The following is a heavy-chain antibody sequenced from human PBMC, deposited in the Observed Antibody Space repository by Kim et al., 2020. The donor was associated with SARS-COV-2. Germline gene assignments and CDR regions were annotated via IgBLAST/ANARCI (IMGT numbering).Heavy chain of an antibody. Sequence: SETLSLTCAVYGGSFSGYYWSWIRQPPGKGLEWIGEINHSGSTNYNPSLKSRVTISVDTSKNQFSLKLSSVTAADTAVYYCARPRTLPDYYGSGRMGRWFDPWGQGTLVTVSS. D-gene: IGHD3-10*01. J-gene: IGHJ5*02. CDR1: GGSFSGYY. CDR2: INHSGST. CDR3: ARPRTLPDYYGSGRMGRWFDP. V-gene: IGHV4-34*01.